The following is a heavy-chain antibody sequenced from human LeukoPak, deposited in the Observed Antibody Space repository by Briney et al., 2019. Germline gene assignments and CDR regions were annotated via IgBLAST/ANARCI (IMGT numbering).Heavy chain of an antibody. J-gene: IGHJ6*03. CDR1: GYTFTSYY. D-gene: IGHD2-15*01. Sequence: ASVTVSCKASGYTFTSYYMHWVRQAPGQGLEWMGLINPSGGSTSYAQKFQGRVTMTRDTSTSTVYMELSSLRSEDTAVYYCARDSGCSGGSCYSCKYYYYYMDVWGKGTTVTISS. V-gene: IGHV1-46*01. CDR2: INPSGGST. CDR3: ARDSGCSGGSCYSCKYYYYYMDV.